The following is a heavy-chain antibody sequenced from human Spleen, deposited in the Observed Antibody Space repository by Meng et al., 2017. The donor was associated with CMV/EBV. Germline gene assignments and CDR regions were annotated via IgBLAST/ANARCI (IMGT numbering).Heavy chain of an antibody. CDR1: GGSFSGYY. V-gene: IGHV4-34*01. D-gene: IGHD4-11*01. J-gene: IGHJ6*02. CDR2: INHSGGT. Sequence: SETLSLTCAVYGGSFSGYYWSWIRQPPGKGLEWIGEINHSGGTNFNPSLKSRVTISVDTSKNQFSLKVRSVTAADTAVYYCARPTTVMGGYYYGMDVWGQGTTVTVSS. CDR3: ARPTTVMGGYYYGMDV.